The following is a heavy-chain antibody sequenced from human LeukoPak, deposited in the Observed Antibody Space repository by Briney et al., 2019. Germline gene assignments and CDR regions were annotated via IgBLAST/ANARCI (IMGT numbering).Heavy chain of an antibody. CDR3: ARANAGAFDI. Sequence: APVKLCCTPSGDTFTSYYMNCVGQARGQGIEWMGIINPSGGSTSYAQKFQGRVTMTRDTSTSTVYMELSSLRSEDTAVYYCARANAGAFDIWGQGTMVTVSS. J-gene: IGHJ3*02. CDR2: INPSGGST. D-gene: IGHD2-8*01. V-gene: IGHV1-46*01. CDR1: GDTFTSYY.